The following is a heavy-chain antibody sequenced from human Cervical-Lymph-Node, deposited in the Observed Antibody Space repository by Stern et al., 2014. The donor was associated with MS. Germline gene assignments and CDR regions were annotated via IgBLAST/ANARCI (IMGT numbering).Heavy chain of an antibody. CDR1: GYTFTSHY. D-gene: IGHD3/OR15-3a*01. CDR2: INPSGDSA. Sequence: QMQLVQSGAEVKKPGASVKVSCKASGYTFTSHYMHWVRQAPGQGLAWVGIINPSGDSASYAQKFQGRVTMTRDTSTSTVYMELSSLRSEDTAVYYCASGTGSKRPTGNYWGQGTLVTVSS. J-gene: IGHJ4*02. CDR3: ASGTGSKRPTGNY. V-gene: IGHV1-46*01.